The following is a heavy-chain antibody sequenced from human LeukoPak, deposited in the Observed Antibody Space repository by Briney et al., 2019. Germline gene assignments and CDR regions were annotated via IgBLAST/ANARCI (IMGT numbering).Heavy chain of an antibody. J-gene: IGHJ4*02. V-gene: IGHV4-38-2*02. Sequence: YPSETLSLTCTVSGYSISSGYYWGWIRQPPGQGLEWIGSIYHSGSTYYNPSLKSRVTISVDTSKNQFSLKLSSVTAADTAVYYCARATDSSSWYGDYWGQGTLVTVSS. D-gene: IGHD6-13*01. CDR2: IYHSGST. CDR1: GYSISSGYY. CDR3: ARATDSSSWYGDY.